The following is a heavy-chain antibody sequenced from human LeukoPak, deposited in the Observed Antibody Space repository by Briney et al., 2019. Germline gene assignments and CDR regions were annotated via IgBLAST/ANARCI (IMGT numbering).Heavy chain of an antibody. D-gene: IGHD3-10*01. CDR1: GGSISSYY. CDR2: IYHSGST. V-gene: IGHV4-59*08. CDR3: ARRKYYGSGYTLDV. J-gene: IGHJ6*02. Sequence: PSETLSLTCSVSGGSISSYYWSWIRQPPGEGLEWIGYIYHSGSTNYNPSLKSRVTISVDTSKNQFSLKLSSVTAADTAVYYCARRKYYGSGYTLDVGGQGTTVTVSS.